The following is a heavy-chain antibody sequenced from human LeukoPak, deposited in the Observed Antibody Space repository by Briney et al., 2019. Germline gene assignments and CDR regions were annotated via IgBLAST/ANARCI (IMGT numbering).Heavy chain of an antibody. V-gene: IGHV3-23*01. D-gene: IGHD3-10*01. CDR3: AKHYGSGTYYNYLDY. Sequence: PGGSLRLSCAASGFNFSSYAMSWVRRAPGKGLEWVSAISSNGGGTFYADSVKGQFTISRDNSQNTLYLQMNSLRAEDTAIYYCAKHYGSGTYYNYLDYWGQGTLVTVSS. CDR2: ISSNGGGT. CDR1: GFNFSSYA. J-gene: IGHJ4*02.